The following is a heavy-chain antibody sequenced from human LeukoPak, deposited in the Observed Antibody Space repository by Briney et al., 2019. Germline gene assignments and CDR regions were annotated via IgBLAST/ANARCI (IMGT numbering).Heavy chain of an antibody. CDR1: GASISSGSYF. Sequence: SQTLSLTCTVSGASISSGSYFWSWVRQPAGKALEWIGRFHTSGGTNYNLSLESRVTISVDTSKNQLSLKLTSVTAADTAVYYCASTVFGVTYNRFDPWGQGTLVTVSS. CDR3: ASTVFGVTYNRFDP. V-gene: IGHV4-61*02. J-gene: IGHJ5*02. CDR2: FHTSGGT. D-gene: IGHD3-3*01.